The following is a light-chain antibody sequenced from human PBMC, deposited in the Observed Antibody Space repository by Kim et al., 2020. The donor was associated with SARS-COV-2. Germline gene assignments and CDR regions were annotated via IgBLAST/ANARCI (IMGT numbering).Light chain of an antibody. CDR1: ENIGTW. CDR3: QHYSRFPYT. J-gene: IGKJ2*01. CDR2: LAS. Sequence: SAAVGDRVTITGRASENIGTWLAWYQQKPGRAPSLLIYLASTLESGVPSRFSGTVSGTEFSLSITSLQPDDFATYYCQHYSRFPYTFGQGTKLEI. V-gene: IGKV1-5*03.